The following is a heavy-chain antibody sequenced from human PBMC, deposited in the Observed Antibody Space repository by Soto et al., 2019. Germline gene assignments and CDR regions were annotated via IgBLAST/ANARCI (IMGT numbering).Heavy chain of an antibody. J-gene: IGHJ4*02. CDR2: IYPGDSEI. Sequence: ESLKISCKGSGYTLSSYWIIWVRQMPGKGLEWMGIIYPGDSEISYSPSFQGQVTISADKSVTTAFLQWTRLKASDSAIYYCARQGSSGPDYWGQGTLVTAPQ. V-gene: IGHV5-51*01. D-gene: IGHD3-22*01. CDR3: ARQGSSGPDY. CDR1: GYTLSSYW.